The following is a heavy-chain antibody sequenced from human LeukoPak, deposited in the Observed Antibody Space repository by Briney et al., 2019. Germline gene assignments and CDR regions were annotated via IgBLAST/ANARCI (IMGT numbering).Heavy chain of an antibody. D-gene: IGHD6-13*01. Sequence: GASVKVSCKASGYTFTSYAMNWVRQAPGQGLEWMGWINTNTGNPTYAQGFTGRFVFSLDTSVSTAYLQISSLKAEDTAVYYCASLHRIAAAGKPYMDVWGKGTTVTVSS. CDR2: INTNTGNP. J-gene: IGHJ6*03. V-gene: IGHV7-4-1*02. CDR1: GYTFTSYA. CDR3: ASLHRIAAAGKPYMDV.